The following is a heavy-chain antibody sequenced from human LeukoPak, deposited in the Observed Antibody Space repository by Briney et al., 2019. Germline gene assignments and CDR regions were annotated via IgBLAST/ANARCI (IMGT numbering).Heavy chain of an antibody. Sequence: SGTLSLTCTVSGGSISSSSYYWGWIRQPPGKGLEWPGSIYYTGSTYYNPSLKSRVTISVDTSKNQFSLNLSSVTAADTAVYYCARHTDAYSNSHNWFDPWGQGTLVTVSS. J-gene: IGHJ5*02. D-gene: IGHD6-6*01. CDR1: GGSISSSSYY. CDR3: ARHTDAYSNSHNWFDP. CDR2: IYYTGST. V-gene: IGHV4-39*01.